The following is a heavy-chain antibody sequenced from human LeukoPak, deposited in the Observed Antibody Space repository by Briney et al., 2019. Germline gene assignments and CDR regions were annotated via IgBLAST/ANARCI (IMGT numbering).Heavy chain of an antibody. CDR2: ISVTGGST. V-gene: IGHV3-23*01. CDR3: AKGGGVAGGYHFDY. D-gene: IGHD6-19*01. CDR1: GFTFTSYA. J-gene: IGHJ4*02. Sequence: GGSLRLSCTASGFTFTSYAMSWVRQAPEKGLEWVSAISVTGGSTYYADSVKGRLTISRDNSKNTLYLQMNSLRAEDTALYYCAKGGGVAGGYHFDYWGQGTLVTVSS.